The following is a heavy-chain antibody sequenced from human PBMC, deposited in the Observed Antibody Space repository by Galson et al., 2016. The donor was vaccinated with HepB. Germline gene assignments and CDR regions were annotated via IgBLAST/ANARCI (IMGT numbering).Heavy chain of an antibody. CDR3: ARGSGDAFDI. D-gene: IGHD6-19*01. Sequence: SETLSLTCTVSDGSISTYYWTWIRQPPGKGLEWIGYTSYSDITNQNPSLKSRVTISVDTSKNQFSLKLRSVTAADTAVYYCARGSGDAFDIWGQGTLVTVSS. CDR2: TSYSDIT. CDR1: DGSISTYY. J-gene: IGHJ3*02. V-gene: IGHV4-59*01.